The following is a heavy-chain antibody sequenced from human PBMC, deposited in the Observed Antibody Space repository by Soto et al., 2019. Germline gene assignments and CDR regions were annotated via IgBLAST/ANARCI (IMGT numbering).Heavy chain of an antibody. V-gene: IGHV4-61*01. CDR2: IYYSGST. CDR1: GGSVSSGSYY. CDR3: ARDRQNTWFDP. J-gene: IGHJ5*02. Sequence: PSETLSLTCTVSGGSVSSGSYYWSWIRQPPGKGLEWIGYIYYSGSTNYNPSLKSRVTTSVDTSKNQFSLKLSSVTAADTAAYYCARDRQNTWFDPWGQGTLVTVSS.